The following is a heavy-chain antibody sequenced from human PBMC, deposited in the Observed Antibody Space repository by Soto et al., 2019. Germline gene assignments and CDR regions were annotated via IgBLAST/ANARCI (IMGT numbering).Heavy chain of an antibody. V-gene: IGHV5-10-1*01. CDR3: ARHAEDFYFGLDA. CDR1: VYNFVTYW. Sequence: GESLKIACKGSVYNFVTYWITWVRQMPGKGLEWMGRIDPADSYARYSPSFEGHVTMSVDRSINTAYLQWTSLRASDSAIYYCARHAEDFYFGLDAWGQGTSVTVSS. CDR2: IDPADSYA. J-gene: IGHJ6*02.